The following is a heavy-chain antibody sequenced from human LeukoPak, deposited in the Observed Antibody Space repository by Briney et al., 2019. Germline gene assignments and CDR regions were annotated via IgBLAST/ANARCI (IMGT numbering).Heavy chain of an antibody. CDR2: ISSSSSYI. Sequence: GGSLRLSCAASGFTFSSYSMNWVRQAPGKGLEWVSSISSSSSYIYYADSVKGRFTISRDNAKNSLYLQMNSLRAEDTAVYYCARGLMVRGVPLGMDVWGQGTTVTVSS. D-gene: IGHD3-10*01. J-gene: IGHJ6*02. V-gene: IGHV3-21*01. CDR1: GFTFSSYS. CDR3: ARGLMVRGVPLGMDV.